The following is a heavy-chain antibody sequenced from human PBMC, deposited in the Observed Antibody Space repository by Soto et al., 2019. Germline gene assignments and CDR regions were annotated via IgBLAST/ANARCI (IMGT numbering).Heavy chain of an antibody. J-gene: IGHJ4*02. CDR1: GFTFSDYY. V-gene: IGHV3-11*01. CDR2: ISSSGSTI. CDR3: ARDSALGYSGYDPFDY. Sequence: GGSLRLSCAASGFTFSDYYMSWIRQAPGKGLEWVSYISSSGSTIYYADSVKGRFTISRDNAKNSLYLQMNSLRAEDTAVYYCARDSALGYSGYDPFDYWGQGTLVTVSS. D-gene: IGHD5-12*01.